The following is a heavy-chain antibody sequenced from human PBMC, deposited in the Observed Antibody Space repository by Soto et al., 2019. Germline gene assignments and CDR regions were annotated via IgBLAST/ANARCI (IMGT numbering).Heavy chain of an antibody. J-gene: IGHJ4*02. CDR1: GFTFSSYG. CDR2: IWYDGSNK. V-gene: IGHV3-33*01. CDR3: ARASVVVVPAAMGY. Sequence: QVQLVESGGGVVQPGRSLRLSCAASGFTFSSYGMHWVRQAPGKGLEWVAVIWYDGSNKYYADSVKGRFTISRDNSKNTLYLLMNSLRAEDTAVYYCARASVVVVPAAMGYWGQGTLVTVSS. D-gene: IGHD2-2*01.